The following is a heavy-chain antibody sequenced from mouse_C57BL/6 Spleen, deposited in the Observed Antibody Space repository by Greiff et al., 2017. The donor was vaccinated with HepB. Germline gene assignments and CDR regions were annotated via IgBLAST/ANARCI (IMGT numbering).Heavy chain of an antibody. CDR1: GFSLSTFGMG. CDR3: ARIRGGNPHFDV. Sequence: QVTLKVCGPGILQPSQPLSLTCSFSGFSLSTFGMGVGWLRQPSGNGLVWLAHIWWDDDKYYNPALKSRLTVSKDTSKHQVFLKIANVDTADTATYYCARIRGGNPHFDVWGTGTTVTVSS. V-gene: IGHV8-8*01. CDR2: IWWDDDK. D-gene: IGHD1-1*02. J-gene: IGHJ1*03.